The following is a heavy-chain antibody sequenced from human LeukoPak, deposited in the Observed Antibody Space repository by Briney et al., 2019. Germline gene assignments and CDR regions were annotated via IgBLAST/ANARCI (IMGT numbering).Heavy chain of an antibody. CDR1: GFTFGSYA. CDR3: ARDLLPGAPDYFDN. V-gene: IGHV3-30*04. Sequence: PGGSLRLSCAASGFTFGSYAMHWVRQAPGKGLEWVAVIAHDETNRFYADSVKGRFTISRDNSLNTLYPQMNSLRPEDTAVYFCARDLLPGAPDYFDNWGQGTLVTVSS. J-gene: IGHJ4*02. CDR2: IAHDETNR. D-gene: IGHD2-2*01.